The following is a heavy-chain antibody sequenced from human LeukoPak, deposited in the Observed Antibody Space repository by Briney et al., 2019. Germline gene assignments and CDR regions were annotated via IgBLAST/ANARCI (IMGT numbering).Heavy chain of an antibody. D-gene: IGHD2-21*01. CDR3: ADGAIGQPYYDYYMDV. Sequence: SVKVSCKASGGTFSSYAISWVRQAPGQGLEWMGRIIPIFGTANYAQKFQGRVTITADKSTSTAYMELSSLRSEDTAVYYCADGAIGQPYYDYYMDVWGKGTTVTVSS. CDR1: GGTFSSYA. V-gene: IGHV1-69*06. J-gene: IGHJ6*03. CDR2: IIPIFGTA.